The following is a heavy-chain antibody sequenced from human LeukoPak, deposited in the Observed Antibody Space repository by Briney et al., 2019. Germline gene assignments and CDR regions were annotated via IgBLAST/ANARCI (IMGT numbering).Heavy chain of an antibody. Sequence: GGSLRLSCAASGFTFSSYAMSWVRQAPGKGLEWVSAISGSGGSTYYADSVKGRFTISRDNSKNTLYLQMNSLRAEDTAVYYCAKAGLISIAAAAHFDYWGQGTLVTVSS. CDR2: ISGSGGST. CDR3: AKAGLISIAAAAHFDY. V-gene: IGHV3-23*01. J-gene: IGHJ4*02. D-gene: IGHD6-13*01. CDR1: GFTFSSYA.